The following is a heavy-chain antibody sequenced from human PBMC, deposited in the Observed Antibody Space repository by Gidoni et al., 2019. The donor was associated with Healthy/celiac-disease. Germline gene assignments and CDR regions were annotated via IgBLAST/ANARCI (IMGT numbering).Heavy chain of an antibody. D-gene: IGHD2-2*01. J-gene: IGHJ6*02. V-gene: IGHV3-33*01. Sequence: QVQLVESGGGVVQPGRSLRLSCAASGFTFSSYGMHWVRQAPGKGLEWVAVIWYDGSNKYYADSVKGRFTISRDHSKNTLYLQMNSLRAEDTAVYYCARDPPARHAYGMDVWGQGTTVTVSS. CDR1: GFTFSSYG. CDR2: IWYDGSNK. CDR3: ARDPPARHAYGMDV.